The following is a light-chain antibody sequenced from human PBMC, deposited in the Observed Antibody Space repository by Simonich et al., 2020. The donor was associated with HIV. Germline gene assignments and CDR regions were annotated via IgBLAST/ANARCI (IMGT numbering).Light chain of an antibody. J-gene: IGLJ3*02. CDR1: SSDIGGYNY. CDR3: SSYTSSSTWV. V-gene: IGLV2-14*01. Sequence: QSPLTQPASVSGSPGQSITISCTGTSSDIGGYNYVSWYQQHPGKAPKIIIYDVSNRPAGVSNRFSGSKSGNTASLTISGLQAEDEAAYYCSSYTSSSTWVFGGGTKLTVL. CDR2: DVS.